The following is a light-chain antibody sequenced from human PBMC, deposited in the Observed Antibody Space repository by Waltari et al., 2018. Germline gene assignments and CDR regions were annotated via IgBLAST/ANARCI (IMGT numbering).Light chain of an antibody. CDR1: SGSIARNY. V-gene: IGLV6-57*03. J-gene: IGLJ2*01. CDR2: EDN. CDR3: QSYDSSNPVV. Sequence: NFMLTQPHSVSESPGKTVTISCTRSSGSIARNYVQWYHQRPGSAPTTVIYEDNQRPSGVPDRFSGSIDSSSNSAALTISGLKTEDEADYYCQSYDSSNPVVFGGGTKLTVL.